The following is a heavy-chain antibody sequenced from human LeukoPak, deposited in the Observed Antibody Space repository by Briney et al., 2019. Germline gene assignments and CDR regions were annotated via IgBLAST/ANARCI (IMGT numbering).Heavy chain of an antibody. CDR1: GYTFTSYA. V-gene: IGHV7-4-1*02. D-gene: IGHD6-13*01. Sequence: GASVKVSCKASGYTFTSYAMNWVRQAPGQGLEYMGWINTNTGNPTYAQGFTGRFVFSLDTSVSTAYLQISSLKAEDTAVYYCARNRLSWYDYYYYYMDVWGKGTTVTVSS. CDR2: INTNTGNP. CDR3: ARNRLSWYDYYYYYMDV. J-gene: IGHJ6*03.